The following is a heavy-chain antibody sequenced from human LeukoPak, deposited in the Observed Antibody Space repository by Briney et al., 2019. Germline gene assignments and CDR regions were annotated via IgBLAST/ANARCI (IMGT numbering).Heavy chain of an antibody. CDR3: ARDPAAAA. Sequence: PSETLSLTCTVSGGSITGGYYWGWIRQPPGKGLDWIGSIYHSGSTSYNPSLKSRVTISVDTSKNQFSLKLRSVTAADTAVYYCARDPAAAAWGQGTLVTVSS. CDR1: GGSITGGYY. J-gene: IGHJ4*02. V-gene: IGHV4-38-2*02. CDR2: IYHSGST. D-gene: IGHD6-13*01.